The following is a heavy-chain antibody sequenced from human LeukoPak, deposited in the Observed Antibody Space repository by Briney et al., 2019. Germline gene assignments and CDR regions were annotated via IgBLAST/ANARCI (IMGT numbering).Heavy chain of an antibody. Sequence: SGGSLRLSCAASGFTFNNYAMSWVRQAPGKGLEWVSAISGSGAGTYYADSGKGRFTISRDNSKDTLYLQMNSLRAEDTAVYYCARHFTRGVFDYWGQGTLVTVSS. CDR3: ARHFTRGVFDY. V-gene: IGHV3-23*01. D-gene: IGHD1-26*01. CDR1: GFTFNNYA. J-gene: IGHJ4*02. CDR2: ISGSGAGT.